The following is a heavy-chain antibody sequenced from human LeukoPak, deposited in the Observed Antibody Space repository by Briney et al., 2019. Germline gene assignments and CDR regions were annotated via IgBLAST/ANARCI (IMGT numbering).Heavy chain of an antibody. CDR3: AKDHVNAGRLDY. J-gene: IGHJ4*02. CDR1: GFTFSSYG. Sequence: GGSLRLSCAASGFTFSSYGMSWVRQAPGKGLEWVSLITGTSGRTYYAASVKGRFTISRDNSKNTVYLQMNSLRAEDTALYYCAKDHVNAGRLDYWGQGTPVTVSS. CDR2: ITGTSGRT. V-gene: IGHV3-23*01. D-gene: IGHD6-13*01.